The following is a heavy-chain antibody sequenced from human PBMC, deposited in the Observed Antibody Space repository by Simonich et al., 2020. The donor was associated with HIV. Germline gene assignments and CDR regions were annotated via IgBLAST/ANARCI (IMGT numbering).Heavy chain of an antibody. CDR2: INHSEST. D-gene: IGHD2-2*01. J-gene: IGHJ4*02. CDR3: ARGFYQRLYYFDY. CDR1: GGSFSGYY. Sequence: QVQLQQWGAGLLKPSETLSLTCAVYGGSFSGYYWSWSRQPPGKGLEWCGEINHSESTHYNPSHKSRFTISVDTSKNQFSLKLRSVTAADTAVYYCARGFYQRLYYFDYWGQGTLVTVSS. V-gene: IGHV4-34*01.